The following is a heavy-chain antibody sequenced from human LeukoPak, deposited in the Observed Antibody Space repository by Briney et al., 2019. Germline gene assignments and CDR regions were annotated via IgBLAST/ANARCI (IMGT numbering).Heavy chain of an antibody. CDR2: ISWNSGSI. J-gene: IGHJ4*02. Sequence: GGPLRLSCAASGFTFDDYTMHWVRQAPGKGLEWVSGISWNSGSIGYADSVKGRFTISIDNAKNSLYLQMSSLRGEDTALYYCAKDRRNDFDYWGQGTLVTVSS. CDR3: AKDRRNDFDY. V-gene: IGHV3-9*01. CDR1: GFTFDDYT. D-gene: IGHD1-14*01.